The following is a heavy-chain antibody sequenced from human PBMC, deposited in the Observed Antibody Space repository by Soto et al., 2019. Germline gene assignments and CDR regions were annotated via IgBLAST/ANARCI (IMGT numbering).Heavy chain of an antibody. CDR1: GGTFNTYT. J-gene: IGHJ4*02. CDR2: IIPIFGSA. D-gene: IGHD5-18*01. Sequence: QVPLLQSGPEMKKPGSSVTVSCKASGGTFNTYTFSWVRRAPGQGLEWMGSIIPIFGSANYAPRFQGRLSITADQSATTTYMELTSLTSEDTALYYCGRIPRYSFPTSDPLDNWGQGTLVTVSS. V-gene: IGHV1-69*08. CDR3: GRIPRYSFPTSDPLDN.